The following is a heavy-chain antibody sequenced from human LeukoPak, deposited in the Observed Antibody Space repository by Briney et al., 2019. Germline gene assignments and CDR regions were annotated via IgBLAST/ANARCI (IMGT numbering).Heavy chain of an antibody. CDR3: ARGNSRDLFDY. D-gene: IGHD4-23*01. CDR2: IYYSGST. Sequence: PSETLSLTCTVSGGSISSYYWSWIRQPLGKGLEWIGYIYYSGSTNYNPSLKSRVTISVDTSKNQFSLKLSSVTAADTAVYYCARGNSRDLFDYWGQGTLVTVSS. V-gene: IGHV4-59*01. CDR1: GGSISSYY. J-gene: IGHJ4*02.